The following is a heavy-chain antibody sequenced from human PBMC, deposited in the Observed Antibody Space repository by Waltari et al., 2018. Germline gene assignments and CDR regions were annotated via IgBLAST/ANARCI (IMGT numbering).Heavy chain of an antibody. D-gene: IGHD2-2*01. CDR3: ARTFCSRTRCPGTDV. CDR1: GGYFRDYL. J-gene: IGHJ6*02. Sequence: QVQLQQWGAGLLKPSETLYLNCAVYGGYFRDYLWTWIRQPPGKGLQWIGEIYHSRRTTYNPSLESRVTISLDMSKNQFSLKLNSVTAADTAMYYCARTFCSRTRCPGTDVWGQGTTVTVSS. V-gene: IGHV4-34*01. CDR2: IYHSRRT.